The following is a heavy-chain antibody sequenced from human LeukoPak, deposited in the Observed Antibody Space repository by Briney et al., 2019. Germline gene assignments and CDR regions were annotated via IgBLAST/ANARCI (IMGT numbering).Heavy chain of an antibody. D-gene: IGHD3-3*01. CDR2: INTSGGST. V-gene: IGHV1-46*01. Sequence: ASVKVSCKASGYTITSYYMHWVRQAPGQGLEWMGIINTSGGSTSYAQKFQGRVTMTRDTSTSTVYMELSSLRSEDTAVYYCARVEPYYDFWSGYYGSGYYYGMDVWGQGTTVTVSS. CDR1: GYTITSYY. CDR3: ARVEPYYDFWSGYYGSGYYYGMDV. J-gene: IGHJ6*02.